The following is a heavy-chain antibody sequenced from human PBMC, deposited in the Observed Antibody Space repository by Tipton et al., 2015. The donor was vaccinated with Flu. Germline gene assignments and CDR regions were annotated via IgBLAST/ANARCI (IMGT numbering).Heavy chain of an antibody. CDR2: IWYDGSNK. D-gene: IGHD2-21*02. J-gene: IGHJ4*02. CDR1: GFTFSSYG. V-gene: IGHV3-33*01. CDR3: ARAVDCGGDRYTLDY. Sequence: SLRLSCAASGFTFSSYGMHWVRQAPGKGLEWVAVIWYDGSNKYYADSVKGRFTISRDNSKNTLYLQMNSLRAEDTAVYYCARAVDCGGDRYTLDYWGQGTLVTVSS.